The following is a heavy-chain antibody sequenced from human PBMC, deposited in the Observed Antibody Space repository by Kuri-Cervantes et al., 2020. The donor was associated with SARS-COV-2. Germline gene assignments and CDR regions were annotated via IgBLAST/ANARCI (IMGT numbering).Heavy chain of an antibody. Sequence: ESLKISCTVSGGSVSSGSYYWSWIRQPPGKGLEWIGYIYYSGSTNYNPSLKSRVTISVDTSKNQFSLKLSSVTAADTAVYYCARLSHTDVWWVPPDYYYYYMDVWGKGTTVTVSS. CDR1: GGSVSSGSYY. D-gene: IGHD1-26*01. CDR3: ARLSHTDVWWVPPDYYYYYMDV. CDR2: IYYSGST. J-gene: IGHJ6*03. V-gene: IGHV4-61*01.